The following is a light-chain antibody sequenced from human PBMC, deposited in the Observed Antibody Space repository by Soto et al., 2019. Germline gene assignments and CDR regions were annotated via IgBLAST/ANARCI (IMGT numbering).Light chain of an antibody. CDR2: GAS. Sequence: EIVLTQSPGTLSLSPGERATLSCRASQSVSSSYLAWYQQKPGQAPRLLIYGASSRATGIPDRFSGSGSGTDFTLTISRLEPEDFAVYYCQQYGSSPKITFGGGTQV. CDR1: QSVSSSY. J-gene: IGKJ4*01. V-gene: IGKV3-20*01. CDR3: QQYGSSPKIT.